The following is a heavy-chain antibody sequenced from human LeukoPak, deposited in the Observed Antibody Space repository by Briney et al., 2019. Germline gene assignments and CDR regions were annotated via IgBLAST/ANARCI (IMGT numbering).Heavy chain of an antibody. J-gene: IGHJ4*02. CDR1: GFTVKDNF. V-gene: IGHV3-66*01. Sequence: GGSLSLSCAASGFTVKDNFMSWVRQAPGKGLEWVSVLYSGGATYYADSVKGRFTISRDNSKNIVFLQMNDLRTEDTAFYYCTRDSANYHFAYWGQGALVTVSS. CDR2: LYSGGAT. CDR3: TRDSANYHFAY. D-gene: IGHD4/OR15-4a*01.